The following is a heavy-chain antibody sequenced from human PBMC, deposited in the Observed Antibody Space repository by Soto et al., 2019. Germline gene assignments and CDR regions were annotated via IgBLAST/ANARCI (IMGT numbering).Heavy chain of an antibody. J-gene: IGHJ4*02. CDR1: GFTFSSYA. CDR2: ISSNGGST. D-gene: IGHD6-19*01. V-gene: IGHV3-64D*08. Sequence: PGGSLRLSCSASGFTFSSYAMHWVRQAPGKGLEYVSAISSNGGSTYYADSVKGRFTISRDNSKNTLYLQMSSLRAEDTAVYYCVKAGDSSGWYDYYWGQGTLVTVSS. CDR3: VKAGDSSGWYDYY.